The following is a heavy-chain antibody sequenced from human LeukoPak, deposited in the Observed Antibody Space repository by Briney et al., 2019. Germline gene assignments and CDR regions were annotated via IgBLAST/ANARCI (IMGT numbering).Heavy chain of an antibody. CDR3: ARDGDTAMVTLRDFDY. Sequence: GGSLRLSCATSGFTLSMHWMSWVRQAPGKGLEWVSGINWNGGSTGYADSVKGRFTISRDNAKNSLYLQMNSLRAEDTALYYCARDGDTAMVTLRDFDYWGQGTLVTVSS. CDR2: INWNGGST. V-gene: IGHV3-20*04. D-gene: IGHD5-18*01. J-gene: IGHJ4*02. CDR1: GFTLSMHW.